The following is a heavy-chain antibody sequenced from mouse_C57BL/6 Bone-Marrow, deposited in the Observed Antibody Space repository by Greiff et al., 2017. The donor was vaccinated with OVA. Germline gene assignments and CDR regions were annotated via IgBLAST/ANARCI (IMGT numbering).Heavy chain of an antibody. D-gene: IGHD2-10*02. Sequence: QVQLQQPGAELVKPGASVKVSCKASGYTFTSYWMHWVKQRPGQGLEWIGSIHPSYGDTNYNQKFKGKATLTVDKASSTAYMQLSSLTSEDSAVYYCALSILDDFDYWGQGTTLTVSS. V-gene: IGHV1-74*01. CDR2: IHPSYGDT. J-gene: IGHJ2*01. CDR3: ALSILDDFDY. CDR1: GYTFTSYW.